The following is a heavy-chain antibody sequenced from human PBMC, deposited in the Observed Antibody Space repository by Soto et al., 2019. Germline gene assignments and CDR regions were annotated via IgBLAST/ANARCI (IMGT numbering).Heavy chain of an antibody. V-gene: IGHV1-69*06. CDR2: IIPLFDTA. D-gene: IGHD3-9*01. CDR3: AREDPDDIMSGYFLIYGMEV. J-gene: IGHJ6*02. CDR1: GRRNNRDV. Sequence: VKVSCKAAGRRNNRDVIGWQRQAHGQGLEWMGGIIPLFDTANYAQKSQGRVTFTADKSTGTAYMELSSLRSEDTAVYFCAREDPDDIMSGYFLIYGMEVWGQAATVTV.